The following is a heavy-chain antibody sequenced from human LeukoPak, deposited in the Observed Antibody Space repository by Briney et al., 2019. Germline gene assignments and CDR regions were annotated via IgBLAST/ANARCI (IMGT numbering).Heavy chain of an antibody. J-gene: IGHJ3*01. CDR2: IRYDGGTK. D-gene: IGHD3-9*01. V-gene: IGHV3-30*02. CDR1: GFTFSSYG. Sequence: GGSLRLSCAASGFTFSSYGFHWVRQAPGKGLEWVAFIRYDGGTKFYADSVKGRFTISRDNSKNTLYLQMNSLRAEDTAVYYCVGSKSARYYDILTGFWGQGTMVTVSS. CDR3: VGSKSARYYDILTGF.